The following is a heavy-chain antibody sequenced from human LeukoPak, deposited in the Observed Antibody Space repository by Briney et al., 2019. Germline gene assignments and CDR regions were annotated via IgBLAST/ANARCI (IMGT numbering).Heavy chain of an antibody. Sequence: GGSLRLSCAASGFIFSNAWMSWVRQAPGKGLEWVGRIKSNVNGGTADYAAPVKGRFTISRDDSKTTLYLQMNSLETEDTGVYYCTTDQTRVRFTLIRGSNDFWGQGTLVTVSS. CDR1: GFIFSNAW. CDR3: TTDQTRVRFTLIRGSNDF. V-gene: IGHV3-15*01. CDR2: IKSNVNGGTA. J-gene: IGHJ4*02. D-gene: IGHD3-10*01.